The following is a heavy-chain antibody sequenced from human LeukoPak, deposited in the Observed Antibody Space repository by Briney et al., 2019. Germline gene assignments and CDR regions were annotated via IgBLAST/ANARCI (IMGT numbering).Heavy chain of an antibody. V-gene: IGHV3-48*03. D-gene: IGHD3-22*01. Sequence: GGSLRLSCAASGFTFSSYEMNWVRQAPGKGLEWVSHISSRGSDIFYADSVKGRFTISRDNAKNSLYLQMNSLRAEDTAVYYCARGYYDAPGYWGQGTLVTVSS. CDR3: ARGYYDAPGY. CDR2: ISSRGSDI. J-gene: IGHJ4*02. CDR1: GFTFSSYE.